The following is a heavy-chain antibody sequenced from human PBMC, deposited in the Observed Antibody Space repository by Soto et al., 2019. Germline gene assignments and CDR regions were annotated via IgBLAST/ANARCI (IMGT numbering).Heavy chain of an antibody. CDR3: AREEAYYAPDGGAAWFDP. CDR2: IIPIFGTA. D-gene: IGHD3-10*01. V-gene: IGHV1-69*12. J-gene: IGHJ5*02. CDR1: GGTFSSYA. Sequence: QVQLVQSGAEVKKPGSSVKVSCKASGGTFSSYAISWVRQAPGQGLEWMGGIIPIFGTANYAQKFQGRVTITADESTSTAYMELISLRSEDTAVDYCAREEAYYAPDGGAAWFDPWGQGTLVTVSS.